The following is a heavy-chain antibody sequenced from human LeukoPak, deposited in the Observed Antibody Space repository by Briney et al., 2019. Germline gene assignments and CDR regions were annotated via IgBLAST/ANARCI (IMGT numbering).Heavy chain of an antibody. D-gene: IGHD6-6*01. V-gene: IGHV1-2*02. J-gene: IGHJ4*02. CDR3: ARDVRAARSRGVNYFDY. CDR1: GYTFTGYY. CDR2: INPNSGGT. Sequence: ASVKVSCKASGYTFTGYYVHWVRQAPGQGLEWMGWINPNSGGTNYAQKFQGRVTMTRDTSISTAYMELSRLRSDNTAVYYCARDVRAARSRGVNYFDYWGQGTLVTVSS.